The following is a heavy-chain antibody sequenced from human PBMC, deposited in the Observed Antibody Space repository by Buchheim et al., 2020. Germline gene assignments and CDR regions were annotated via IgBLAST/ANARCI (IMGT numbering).Heavy chain of an antibody. CDR3: AREALAYCGGDCTPGDY. D-gene: IGHD2-21*02. V-gene: IGHV3-74*01. CDR2: INSVGSST. CDR1: GFTYSSYW. J-gene: IGHJ4*02. Sequence: EVQLVESGGGLVEPGGSLSLLCAASGFTYSSYWMHWVRQAPGKGLVWVSRINSVGSSTSYADFVKGRFTISRDNAKKPLYLHMNSLRAEDTAVYYCAREALAYCGGDCTPGDYWGQGTL.